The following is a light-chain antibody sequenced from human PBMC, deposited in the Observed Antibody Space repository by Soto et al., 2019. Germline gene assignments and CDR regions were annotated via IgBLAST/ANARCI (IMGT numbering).Light chain of an antibody. CDR2: GNS. CDR3: QSYDSSLSGSNV. J-gene: IGLJ2*01. CDR1: SFNIGAGYD. V-gene: IGLV1-40*01. Sequence: QSALTQPPSVSGAPGQRVTISCTGSSFNIGAGYDVHWYQQLPGTAPKLLIYGNSNRPSGVPDRFSGSKSGTSASLAITGLQAEDEADYYCQSYDSSLSGSNVFGGGTKVTVL.